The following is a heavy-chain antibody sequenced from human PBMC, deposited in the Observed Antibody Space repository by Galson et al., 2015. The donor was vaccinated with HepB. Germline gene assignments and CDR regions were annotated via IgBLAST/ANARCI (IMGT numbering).Heavy chain of an antibody. CDR3: VRHVAILTTFQPIDY. Sequence: SGAEVKKPGESLRISCEASGYRFTSYWISWLRQMPGKGLEWIGKIDPGDSYSTYRPSFQGHVTISGDTSISTVYLQWSSLKASATAMYYCVRHVAILTTFQPIDYWGQGTLVTVSS. D-gene: IGHD2/OR15-2a*01. V-gene: IGHV5-10-1*01. J-gene: IGHJ4*02. CDR1: GYRFTSYW. CDR2: IDPGDSYS.